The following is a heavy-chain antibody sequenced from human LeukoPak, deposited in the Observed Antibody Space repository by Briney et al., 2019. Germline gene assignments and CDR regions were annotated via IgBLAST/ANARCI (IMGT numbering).Heavy chain of an antibody. CDR2: ISYDGSNK. CDR3: ARMLNGGIDY. Sequence: GGSLRLSCAASGFTFSSYAMHWARQAPGKGLEWVAVISYDGSNKYYADSVKGRFTISRDNSKNTLYLQMNSLRAEDTAVYYCARMLNGGIDYWGQGTLVTVSS. CDR1: GFTFSSYA. J-gene: IGHJ4*02. V-gene: IGHV3-30-3*01. D-gene: IGHD3-16*01.